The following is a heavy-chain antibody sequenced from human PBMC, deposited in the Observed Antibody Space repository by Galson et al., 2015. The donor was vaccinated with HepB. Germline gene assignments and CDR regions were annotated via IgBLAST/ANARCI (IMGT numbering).Heavy chain of an antibody. D-gene: IGHD4-17*01. CDR3: ARRDYGDYDPPFDY. CDR1: GFTFSSYW. J-gene: IGHJ4*02. CDR2: INSDGSST. Sequence: SLRLSCAASGFTFSSYWMHWVRQAPGKGLVWVSRINSDGSSTSYADSVKGRFTISRDNAKNTLYLQMNRLRAEDTAVYYCARRDYGDYDPPFDYWGQGTLVTVSS. V-gene: IGHV3-74*01.